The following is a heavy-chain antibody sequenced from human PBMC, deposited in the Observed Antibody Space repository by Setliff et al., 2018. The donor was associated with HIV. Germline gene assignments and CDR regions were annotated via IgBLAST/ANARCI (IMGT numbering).Heavy chain of an antibody. J-gene: IGHJ4*02. D-gene: IGHD3-22*01. CDR1: GFTFSRYA. CDR2: ISYDGSNK. V-gene: IGHV3-30*04. CDR3: ARFDDSNGFDY. Sequence: GGSLRLSCAASGFTFSRYALHWVRQAPGKGLEWVAIISYDGSNKYYADSVKGRFTISRDNAKNTLFLQMNSLRAEDTAVYYCARFDDSNGFDYWGQGTLVTVSS.